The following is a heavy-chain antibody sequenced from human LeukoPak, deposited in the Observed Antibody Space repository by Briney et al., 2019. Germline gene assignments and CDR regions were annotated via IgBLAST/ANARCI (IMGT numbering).Heavy chain of an antibody. V-gene: IGHV4-39*07. D-gene: IGHD2-21*02. Sequence: SETLSLTCTVSGGSISSSSYYWGWIRQPPGKGLEWIGSIYYSGSTYYNPSLKSRVTISVDTSKNQFSLKLSSVTAADTAVYYCARVPYCGGDCYPGWFDPWGQGTLVTVSP. J-gene: IGHJ5*02. CDR1: GGSISSSSYY. CDR3: ARVPYCGGDCYPGWFDP. CDR2: IYYSGST.